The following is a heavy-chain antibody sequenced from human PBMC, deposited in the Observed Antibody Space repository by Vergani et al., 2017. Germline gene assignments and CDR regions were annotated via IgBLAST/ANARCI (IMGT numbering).Heavy chain of an antibody. CDR1: GGSFSGYY. CDR3: ASLLRGYDFWSGAIDY. J-gene: IGHJ4*02. V-gene: IGHV4-34*01. D-gene: IGHD3-3*01. Sequence: QVQLQQWGAGLLKPSETLSLTCAVYGGSFSGYYWSWIRQPPGKGLEWIGEINHSGSTNYNPSLKSRVTLSVDTSKNQFSLKLSSVTAADTAVYYCASLLRGYDFWSGAIDYWGQGTLVTVSS. CDR2: INHSGST.